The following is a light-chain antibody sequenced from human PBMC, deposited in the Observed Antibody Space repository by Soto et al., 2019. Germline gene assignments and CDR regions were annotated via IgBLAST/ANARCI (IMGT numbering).Light chain of an antibody. Sequence: DLQMTQSPSSLSASVGDRVTLTCRASQNIDNLLNWYHHKPGKAPKLLISGTSTLESGVPPGFSGSGSGTVFTLTISSLQAEHVGIYYCQQSFNSPTFGQGTKLEIK. J-gene: IGKJ2*01. CDR2: GTS. CDR1: QNIDNL. CDR3: QQSFNSPT. V-gene: IGKV1-39*01.